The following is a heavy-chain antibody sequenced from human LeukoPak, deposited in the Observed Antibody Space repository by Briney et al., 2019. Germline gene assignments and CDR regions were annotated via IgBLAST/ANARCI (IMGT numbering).Heavy chain of an antibody. CDR3: ARGLPNWGSYYYYYYMDV. CDR2: ISSSGSTI. CDR1: GFTFSSYE. Sequence: GGSLRLSCAASGFTFSSYEMNWVRQAPGKGLGWVSYISSSGSTIYYADSVKGRFTISRDNAKNSLYLQMNSLRAEDTAVYYCARGLPNWGSYYYYYYMDVWGKGTTVTVSS. J-gene: IGHJ6*03. V-gene: IGHV3-48*03. D-gene: IGHD7-27*01.